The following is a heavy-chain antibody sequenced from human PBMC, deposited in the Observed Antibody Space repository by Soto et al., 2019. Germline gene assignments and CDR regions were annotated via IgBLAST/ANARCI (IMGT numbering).Heavy chain of an antibody. Sequence: SETLSLTCAVYGGSFSGYYWSWIRQPPGKGLEWIGEINHSGSTNYNPSLKSRVTISVDTSKNQFSLKLSSVTAADTAVYYCARGPPDGDSYFDYWGQGTLVTVSS. CDR1: GGSFSGYY. J-gene: IGHJ4*02. D-gene: IGHD4-17*01. CDR2: INHSGST. CDR3: ARGPPDGDSYFDY. V-gene: IGHV4-34*01.